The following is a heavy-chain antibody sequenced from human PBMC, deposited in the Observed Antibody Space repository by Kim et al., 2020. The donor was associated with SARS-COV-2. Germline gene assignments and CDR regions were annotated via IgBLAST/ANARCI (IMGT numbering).Heavy chain of an antibody. V-gene: IGHV3-33*01. J-gene: IGHJ4*02. CDR1: GFTFSSYG. Sequence: GGSLRLSCAASGFTFSSYGMHWVRQAPGKGLEWVAVIWYDGSNKYYADSVKGRFTISRDNSKNTLYLQMNSLRAEDTAVYYCARDQVSGRFSGIPAAHVSPVSDDYWGQGTLVTVSS. CDR3: ARDQVSGRFSGIPAAHVSPVSDDY. CDR2: IWYDGSNK. D-gene: IGHD2-2*01.